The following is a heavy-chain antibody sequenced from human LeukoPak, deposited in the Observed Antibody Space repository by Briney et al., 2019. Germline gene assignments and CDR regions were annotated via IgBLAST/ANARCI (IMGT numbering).Heavy chain of an antibody. CDR1: GYTFTSYG. V-gene: IGHV1-18*01. D-gene: IGHD3-22*01. CDR3: ARSYYDSSGYSFALGVYYGMDV. J-gene: IGHJ6*02. CDR2: ISAYNGNT. Sequence: ASVKVSCKASGYTFTSYGISWVRQAPGQGLEWMGWISAYNGNTNYAQKLQGRVTMTTDTSTSTAYMELRSLRSDDTAVYYCARSYYDSSGYSFALGVYYGMDVWGQGTTVTVSS.